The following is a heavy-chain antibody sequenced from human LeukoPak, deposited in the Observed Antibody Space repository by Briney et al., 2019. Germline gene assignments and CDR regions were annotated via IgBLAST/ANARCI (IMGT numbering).Heavy chain of an antibody. J-gene: IGHJ4*02. CDR2: INPNSGGT. V-gene: IGHV1-2*02. CDR3: ARELSGTANWNYAPDY. Sequence: ASVKVSCKASGYTFTGYYMHWVRQAPGQGLEWVGWINPNSGGTNYAQKFQGRVTMTRDTSISTAYMELSRLRSDDTAVYYCARELSGTANWNYAPDYWGQGTLVTVSS. D-gene: IGHD1-7*01. CDR1: GYTFTGYY.